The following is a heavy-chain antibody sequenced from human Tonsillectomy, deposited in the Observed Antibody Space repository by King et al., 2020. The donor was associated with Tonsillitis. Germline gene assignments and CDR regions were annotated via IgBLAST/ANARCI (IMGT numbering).Heavy chain of an antibody. CDR3: ARMRRLHCGGDCYFFDS. CDR1: GGTFTSYG. Sequence: QLVQSGAEVKKPGSSVKVSCKASGGTFTSYGISWVRQAPGQGLEWMGGINPIFGTSKYAQKFQGRVTITADESTSTAYMELSSLTSEDTAVYFCARMRRLHCGGDCYFFDSWGQGTLVTVSS. D-gene: IGHD2-21*01. CDR2: INPIFGTS. V-gene: IGHV1-69*01. J-gene: IGHJ4*02.